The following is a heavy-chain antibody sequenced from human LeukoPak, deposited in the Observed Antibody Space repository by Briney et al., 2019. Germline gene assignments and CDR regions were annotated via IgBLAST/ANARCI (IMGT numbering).Heavy chain of an antibody. J-gene: IGHJ4*02. V-gene: IGHV3-9*01. D-gene: IGHD3-22*01. Sequence: PGGSLRLSCAASGFTFDDYAMHWVRQAPGKGLEWVSGISWNSGSIGYADSVKGRFTISRDNAKNSLYLQMNSLGAEDTALYYCAKDSYYDSSGLPDYWGQGTLVTVSS. CDR1: GFTFDDYA. CDR3: AKDSYYDSSGLPDY. CDR2: ISWNSGSI.